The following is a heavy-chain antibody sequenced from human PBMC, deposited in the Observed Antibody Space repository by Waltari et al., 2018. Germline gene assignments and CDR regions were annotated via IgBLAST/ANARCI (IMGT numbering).Heavy chain of an antibody. J-gene: IGHJ4*02. D-gene: IGHD3-16*02. V-gene: IGHV3-33*06. CDR1: GLTFSRYG. CDR3: AKDRDRWDNTYYFDY. Sequence: QVQLVQSGGGVVQPGRSLRLSCAASGLTFSRYGMHWVRQAPGKGLEWLAVISYDGSKRDHAESVKGRFTISRDNSKNTLYLQMNSLRVEDTAVYYCAKDRDRWDNTYYFDYWGQGTLVTVSS. CDR2: ISYDGSKR.